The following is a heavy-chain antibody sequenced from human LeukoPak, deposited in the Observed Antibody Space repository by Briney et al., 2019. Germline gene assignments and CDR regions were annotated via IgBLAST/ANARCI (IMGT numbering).Heavy chain of an antibody. CDR1: GFTFSSYS. CDR3: ARSGNYYDSSGYPQYYFDY. V-gene: IGHV3-21*01. CDR2: ISSSSSNI. D-gene: IGHD3-22*01. Sequence: GGSLLLSCAASGFTFSSYSMNWGRPAPGKGLEGGSSISSSSSNIYYADSVKGRFTISRDNAKNSLYLQMNSLRAEDTAVYYCARSGNYYDSSGYPQYYFDYWGQGTLVTVSS. J-gene: IGHJ4*02.